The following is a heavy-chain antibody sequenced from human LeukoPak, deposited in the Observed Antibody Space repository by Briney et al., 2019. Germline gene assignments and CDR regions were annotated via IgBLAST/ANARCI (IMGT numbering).Heavy chain of an antibody. V-gene: IGHV4-38-2*02. CDR2: IYHSGST. J-gene: IGHJ4*02. Sequence: SETLSLTCTVSGYSIRTGYYWGWIRQPPGKGLEWIGSIYHSGSTSYNPSLKSRVTISVDMSKNQFSLKLSSVTAADTAVYYCARDRPVDYWGQGTLVTVSS. CDR1: GYSIRTGYY. CDR3: ARDRPVDY.